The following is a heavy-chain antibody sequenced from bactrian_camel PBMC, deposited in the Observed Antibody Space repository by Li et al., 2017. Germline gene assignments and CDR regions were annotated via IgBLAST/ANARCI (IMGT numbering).Heavy chain of an antibody. J-gene: IGHJ4*01. CDR1: GFTFSSYR. V-gene: IGHV3S1*01. CDR3: LSSLGSDEGY. CDR2: INRGGTT. Sequence: HVQLVESGGGLVQPGGSLTLSCAASGFTFSSYRTYWVRQAPGKGLEWVSIINRGGTTYYADSMKGRFTISRDNAKNTLYLQLNSLQTEDTAMYYCLSSLGSDEGYWGQGTQVTVS. D-gene: IGHD5*01.